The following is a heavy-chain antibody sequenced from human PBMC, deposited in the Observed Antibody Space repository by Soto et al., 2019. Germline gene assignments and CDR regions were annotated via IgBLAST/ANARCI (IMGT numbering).Heavy chain of an antibody. V-gene: IGHV5-51*01. CDR2: IYPGDSDT. CDR3: ARGQYFSDSSPFPLHY. Sequence: GESLKISCKGSGYSFTFFWIAWVRQMPGKGLEWMGIIYPGDSDTRYSPSFQGQVTISADKSISTAYLQWSSLKASATAMYYCARGQYFSDSSPFPLHYWGQGTQVTVSS. D-gene: IGHD3-22*01. CDR1: GYSFTFFW. J-gene: IGHJ4*02.